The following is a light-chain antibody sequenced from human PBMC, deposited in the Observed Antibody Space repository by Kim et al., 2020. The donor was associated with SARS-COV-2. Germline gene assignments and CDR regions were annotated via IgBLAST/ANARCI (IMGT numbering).Light chain of an antibody. CDR2: DVS. J-gene: IGLJ1*01. V-gene: IGLV2-14*03. Sequence: QSALTQPASVSGSPGQSITISCTGTSSDVGGYNYVSWYQQHPGKTPKLMIYDVSNRPSGVSNRLSGSKSGNTASLTISGLQAEDEADYYCSSYTSSSTPRYVFGTGTKVTVL. CDR1: SSDVGGYNY. CDR3: SSYTSSSTPRYV.